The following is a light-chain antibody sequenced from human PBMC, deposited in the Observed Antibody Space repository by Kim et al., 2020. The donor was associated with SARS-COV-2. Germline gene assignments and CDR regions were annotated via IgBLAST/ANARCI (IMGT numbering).Light chain of an antibody. CDR1: QSLLNRSNNKNY. Sequence: TINCKSSQSLLNRSNNKNYLAWYQQIPGQTPKLLISWASTRESGVPDRFSGSGSGTDFTLTISSLQAEDVAVYYCQQYYSTSSVTFGQGTRLEIK. CDR3: QQYYSTSSVT. J-gene: IGKJ5*01. V-gene: IGKV4-1*01. CDR2: WAS.